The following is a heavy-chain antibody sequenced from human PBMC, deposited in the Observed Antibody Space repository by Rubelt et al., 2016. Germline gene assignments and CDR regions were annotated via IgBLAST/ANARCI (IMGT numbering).Heavy chain of an antibody. D-gene: IGHD2-2*01. CDR2: VSYSGTT. Sequence: GWRTQPPGKGLEWIGSVSYSGTTKYSPSLKSRVTISVDTSKNQFSLKLTSVTAADTAVYYCARRKGYCSSTGCYGGYFDYWGQGTLVTVSS. CDR3: ARRKGYCSSTGCYGGYFDY. J-gene: IGHJ4*02. V-gene: IGHV4-39*07.